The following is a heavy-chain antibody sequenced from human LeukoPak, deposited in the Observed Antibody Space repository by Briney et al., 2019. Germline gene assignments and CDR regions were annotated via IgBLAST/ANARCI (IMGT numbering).Heavy chain of an antibody. D-gene: IGHD3-10*01. CDR3: ARDMSRDYGSGSGYYYMDV. J-gene: IGHJ6*03. CDR1: GFTFSSYS. Sequence: GGSLRLSCAASGFTFSSYSMNWVRHAPGKGVEWVSSISSSSSYIYYADSVKGRFTIPRDNAKNSLYLQMNSLRAEDTAVYYCARDMSRDYGSGSGYYYMDVWGKGTTVTVSS. CDR2: ISSSSSYI. V-gene: IGHV3-21*01.